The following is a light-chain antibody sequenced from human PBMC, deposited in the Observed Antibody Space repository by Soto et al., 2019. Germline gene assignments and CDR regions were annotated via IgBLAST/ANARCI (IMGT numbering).Light chain of an antibody. CDR2: EVN. CDR3: CSYSPTSTFV. J-gene: IGLJ2*01. V-gene: IGLV2-14*01. CDR1: SSDVGNYNY. Sequence: QSVLTQPASVSGSPGQSITISCTGTSSDVGNYNYVSWYQQYPGKAPKLMIYEVNNRPSGVSSRFSGSKSGNTASLTISGLQAEDEADYYCCSYSPTSTFVFGGGTQLTV.